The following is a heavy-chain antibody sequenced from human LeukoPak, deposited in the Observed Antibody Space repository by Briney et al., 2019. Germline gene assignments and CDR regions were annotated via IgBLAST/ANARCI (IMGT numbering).Heavy chain of an antibody. CDR3: AGQGSYSGSYLDY. V-gene: IGHV1-69*13. J-gene: IGHJ4*02. Sequence: ASVKVSCKASGGTFSSYAFNWVRQAPGQGLEWMGGIIPIFGTANYAQKFQGRVTITADESTSAAYMELSSLRSEDTAVYYCAGQGSYSGSYLDYWGQGTLVTVSS. CDR2: IIPIFGTA. CDR1: GGTFSSYA. D-gene: IGHD1-26*01.